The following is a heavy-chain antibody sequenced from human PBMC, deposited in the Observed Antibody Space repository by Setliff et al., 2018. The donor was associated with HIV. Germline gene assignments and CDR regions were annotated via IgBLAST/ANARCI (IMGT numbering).Heavy chain of an antibody. V-gene: IGHV1-2*04. CDR1: GYTFTGYY. CDR2: INPNSGGT. CDR3: ARAAYNFWSGYFDY. J-gene: IGHJ4*02. D-gene: IGHD3-3*01. Sequence: ASVKVSCKASGYTFTGYYMHWVRQAPGQGLEWMGWINPNSGGTNYAQKFQGWVTMTRDTSISTAYMELGRLRSDDTAVYYCARAAYNFWSGYFDYWDQGTLVTVSS.